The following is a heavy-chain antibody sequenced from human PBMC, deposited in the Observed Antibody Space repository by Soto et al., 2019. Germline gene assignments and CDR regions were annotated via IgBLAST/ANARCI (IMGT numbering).Heavy chain of an antibody. CDR1: GGSISSSSYY. D-gene: IGHD6-6*01. J-gene: IGHJ5*02. CDR2: IYYSGST. CDR3: ATAGLSIAARPDFDAEYWFDP. Sequence: SETLSLTCTVSGGSISSSSYYWGWIRQPPGKGLEWIGSIYYSGSTYYNPSLKSRVTISVDTSKNQFSLKLSSVTAADTAVYYCATAGLSIAARPDFDAEYWFDPWGQGTLVTVSS. V-gene: IGHV4-39*01.